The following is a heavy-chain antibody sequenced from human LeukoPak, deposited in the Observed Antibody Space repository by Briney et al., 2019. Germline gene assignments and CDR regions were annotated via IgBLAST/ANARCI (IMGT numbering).Heavy chain of an antibody. CDR1: GFTFGDYA. J-gene: IGHJ4*02. D-gene: IGHD2-2*01. V-gene: IGHV3-49*04. Sequence: QPGRSLRLSCTASGFTFGDYAMSWVCQAPGKGLEWVSFIRSKAYGGTPEYAASVKGRFTISRDDSKSIAYLQLNSLKSEDTAVYFCTRIGTSGGEFDYWGQGTLVTVSS. CDR3: TRIGTSGGEFDY. CDR2: IRSKAYGGTP.